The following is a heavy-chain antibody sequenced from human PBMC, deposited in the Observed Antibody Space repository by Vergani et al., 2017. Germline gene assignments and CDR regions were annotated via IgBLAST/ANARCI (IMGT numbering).Heavy chain of an antibody. CDR2: IRYDGSNK. CDR3: AKDPSSKYYFDY. V-gene: IGHV3-30*02. J-gene: IGHJ4*02. CDR1: GFTFSSYA. Sequence: VQLLESGGGLVQPGGSLRLSCAASGFTFSSYAMSWVRQAPGKGLEWVAFIRYDGSNKYYAASVKGRFTISRDNSKNTLYLQMNSLRAEDTAVYYCAKDPSSKYYFDYWGQGTLVTVSS.